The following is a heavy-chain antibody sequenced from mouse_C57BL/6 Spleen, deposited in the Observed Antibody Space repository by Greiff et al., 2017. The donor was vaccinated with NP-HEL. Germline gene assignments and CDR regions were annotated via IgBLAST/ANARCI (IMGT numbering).Heavy chain of an antibody. J-gene: IGHJ4*01. CDR3: ARSNWDVAMDY. Sequence: QVQLQQSGPELVKPGASVKISCKASGYAFSSSWMNWVKQRPGKGLEWIGRIYPGDGDTNYNGKFKGKATLTADKSSSTAYMQLSSLTSEDSAVYFCARSNWDVAMDYWGRGTSVTVSS. D-gene: IGHD4-1*01. CDR1: GYAFSSSW. V-gene: IGHV1-82*01. CDR2: IYPGDGDT.